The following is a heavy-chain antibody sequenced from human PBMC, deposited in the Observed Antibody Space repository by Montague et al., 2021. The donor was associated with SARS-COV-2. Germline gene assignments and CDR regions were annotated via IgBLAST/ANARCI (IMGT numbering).Heavy chain of an antibody. CDR2: INHSWST. D-gene: IGHD3-22*01. CDR3: ARGPRITMIVVVINDILFDP. V-gene: IGHV4-34*01. CDR1: GGSVSDYY. Sequence: SETLSLTCAVYGGSVSDYYWSWVRQPPGKGLEWIGEINHSWSTNYNPSLKSRVTTSVDTSKTQFSLKLTSVTAADTAVYYCARGPRITMIVVVINDILFDPWGKGTLVTVSS. J-gene: IGHJ5*02.